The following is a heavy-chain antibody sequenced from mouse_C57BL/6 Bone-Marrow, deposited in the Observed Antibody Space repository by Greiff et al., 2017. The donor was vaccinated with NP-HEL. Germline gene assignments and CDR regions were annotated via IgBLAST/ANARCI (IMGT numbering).Heavy chain of an antibody. Sequence: DVKLVESGGGLVKPGGSLKLSCAASGFTFSDYGMHWVRQAPEKGLEWVAYISSGSSTIYYADTVKGRFTISRDNAKNTLFLQMTSLRSEDTAMYYCARNDGYYFYWYFDVWGTGTTVTVSS. J-gene: IGHJ1*03. CDR2: ISSGSSTI. V-gene: IGHV5-17*01. CDR1: GFTFSDYG. D-gene: IGHD2-3*01. CDR3: ARNDGYYFYWYFDV.